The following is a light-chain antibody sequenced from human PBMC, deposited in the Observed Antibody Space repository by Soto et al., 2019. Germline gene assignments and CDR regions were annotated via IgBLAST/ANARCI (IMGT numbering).Light chain of an antibody. CDR3: SSYSSSNTVI. V-gene: IGLV2-14*01. J-gene: IGLJ2*01. CDR1: SSDVGGYNY. Sequence: QSALTQPASVSGSPGQSITISCTGTSSDVGGYNYVSWHQQHPGKAPKVMIYEVSNRPSGVSNRFSGSKSGNTASLTISGLQAEDEADYYCSSYSSSNTVIFGGGTKLTVL. CDR2: EVS.